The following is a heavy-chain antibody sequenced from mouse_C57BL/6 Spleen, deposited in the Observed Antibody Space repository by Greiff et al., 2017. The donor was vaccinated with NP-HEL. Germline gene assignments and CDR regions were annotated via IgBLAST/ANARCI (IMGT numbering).Heavy chain of an antibody. V-gene: IGHV1-52*01. CDR3: AILITTVGATVDY. J-gene: IGHJ2*01. D-gene: IGHD1-1*01. CDR2: IDPSDSET. Sequence: QVQLQQSGAELVRPGSSVKLSCKASGYTFTSYWMHWVKQRPIQGLEWIGNIDPSDSETHYNQKFKDKATLTVDKSSSTAYMQLSSLTSEDSAVYYCAILITTVGATVDYWGQGTTLTVSA. CDR1: GYTFTSYW.